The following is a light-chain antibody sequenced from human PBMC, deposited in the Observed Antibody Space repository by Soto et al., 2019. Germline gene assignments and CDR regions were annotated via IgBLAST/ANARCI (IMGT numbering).Light chain of an antibody. Sequence: EIVLTQSPATLSLSPGERATLSCRASQSVTTYLAWYQQKPGQAPRLLIYDTSNRATGIPARFSGSGSGTDFPLTISSLEPEDCAVYYCHQCASWPLTFGGGTKVEIK. CDR2: DTS. CDR1: QSVTTY. V-gene: IGKV3-11*01. CDR3: HQCASWPLT. J-gene: IGKJ4*01.